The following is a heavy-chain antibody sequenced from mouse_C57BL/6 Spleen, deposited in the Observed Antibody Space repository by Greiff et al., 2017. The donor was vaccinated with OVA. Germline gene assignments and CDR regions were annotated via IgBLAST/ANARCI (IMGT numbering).Heavy chain of an antibody. Sequence: EVQLVESEGGLVQPGSSMKLSCTASGFTFSDYYMAWVRQVPEKGLEWVANINYDGSSTYYLDSLKSRFIISRDNAKNILYLQMSSLKSEDTATYYCARDLGYGSRGYFDVWGTGTTVTVSS. CDR1: GFTFSDYY. J-gene: IGHJ1*03. D-gene: IGHD1-1*01. CDR3: ARDLGYGSRGYFDV. V-gene: IGHV5-16*01. CDR2: INYDGSST.